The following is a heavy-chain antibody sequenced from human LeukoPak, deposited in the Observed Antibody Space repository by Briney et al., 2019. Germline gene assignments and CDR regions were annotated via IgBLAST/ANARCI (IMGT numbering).Heavy chain of an antibody. CDR3: ARLSHDTTSA. V-gene: IGHV1-2*02. CDR1: GYTFIGYY. D-gene: IGHD1-26*01. Sequence: ASVKVSCKASGYTFIGYYMHWVRQAPGQGLEWMGWINPHSGGTNSEQNFQGRVSVTLDTSVSTAYMELSRLTFDDTALYYCARLSHDTTSAWGQGTPVTVSS. CDR2: INPHSGGT. J-gene: IGHJ4*02.